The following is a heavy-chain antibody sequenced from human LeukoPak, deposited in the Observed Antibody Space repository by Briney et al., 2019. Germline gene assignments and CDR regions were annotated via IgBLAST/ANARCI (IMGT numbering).Heavy chain of an antibody. Sequence: PSETLSLTCTVSGGSISSSSYYWGWIRQPPGKGLEWIGSIYHSGSTNYNPSLKSRVTISVDKSKNKFSLKLSSVTAADTAVYYCASLYYYDSSGYKDYWGQGTLVTVSS. CDR2: IYHSGST. D-gene: IGHD3-22*01. J-gene: IGHJ4*02. V-gene: IGHV4-39*07. CDR3: ASLYYYDSSGYKDY. CDR1: GGSISSSSYY.